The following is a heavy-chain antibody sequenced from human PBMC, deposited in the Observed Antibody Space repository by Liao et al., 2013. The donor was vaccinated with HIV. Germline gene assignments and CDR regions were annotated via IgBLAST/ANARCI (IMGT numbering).Heavy chain of an antibody. CDR3: ARHPDRHFGVVHVDY. Sequence: QVQLQQWGAGLLKPSETLSLTCAVYGGSFSGYYWSWIRQPPGKGLEWIGRIYTSGSTNYNPSLKSRVTMSVDTSKNQFSLKLSSVTAADTAVYYCARHPDRHFGVVHVDYWGQGTLVTVSS. CDR1: GGSFSGYY. V-gene: IGHV4-59*10. J-gene: IGHJ4*02. CDR2: IYTSGST. D-gene: IGHD3-3*01.